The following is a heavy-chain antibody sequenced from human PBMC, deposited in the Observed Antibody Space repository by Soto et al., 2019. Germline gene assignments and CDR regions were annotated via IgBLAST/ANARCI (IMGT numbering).Heavy chain of an antibody. D-gene: IGHD2-2*01. CDR1: GGTFSSYA. V-gene: IGHV1-69*13. CDR3: AREYCSSTSCYYSGMDV. CDR2: IIPIFGTA. J-gene: IGHJ6*02. Sequence: GASVKVSCKASGGTFSSYAISWVRQAPGQGLEWMGGIIPIFGTANYAQKFQGRVTITADESTSTAYMELSSLRSEDTAVYYCAREYCSSTSCYYSGMDVWGQGTTVTVYS.